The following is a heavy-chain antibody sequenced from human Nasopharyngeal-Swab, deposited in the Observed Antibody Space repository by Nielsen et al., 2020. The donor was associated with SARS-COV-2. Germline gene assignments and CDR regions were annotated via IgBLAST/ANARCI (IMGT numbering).Heavy chain of an antibody. Sequence: LSLTCAASGFTFSSYGMHWVRPAPGKGLEWVAVISYDGSNKYYADSVKGRFTISRDNSKNTLYLQMNSLRAEDTAVYYCAKSSGGSPRRAFDIWGQGTMVTVSS. CDR2: ISYDGSNK. D-gene: IGHD2-15*01. J-gene: IGHJ3*02. V-gene: IGHV3-30*18. CDR3: AKSSGGSPRRAFDI. CDR1: GFTFSSYG.